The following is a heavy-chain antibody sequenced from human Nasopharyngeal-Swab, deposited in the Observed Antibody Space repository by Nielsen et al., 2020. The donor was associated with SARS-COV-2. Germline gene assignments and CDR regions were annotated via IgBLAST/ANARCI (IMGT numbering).Heavy chain of an antibody. J-gene: IGHJ5*02. V-gene: IGHV7-4-1*02. Sequence: ASVKVSCKASGYTFTSYAMNWVRQAPGQGLEWMGWINTNTGNPTYAQDFTGRFVFSLDTSASTAYMQISSLKAEDTAVYYCAVHMAGDRPPFDPWGQGTLVTVSS. D-gene: IGHD6-19*01. CDR3: AVHMAGDRPPFDP. CDR1: GYTFTSYA. CDR2: INTNTGNP.